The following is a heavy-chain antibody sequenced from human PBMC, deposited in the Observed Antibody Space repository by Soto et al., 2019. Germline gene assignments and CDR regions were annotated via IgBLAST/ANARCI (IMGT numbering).Heavy chain of an antibody. CDR1: GYTLTELS. Sequence: QVQLVQSGAEVKKPGASVQVSCKVSGYTLTELSMHWGRQAPGKGLEWMGGFDPEDGETIYAQKFQGRVTMTEDTSTDTAYMELSELRSEDTAVYYCATFIYCGNYGSAFAIWCHGTMVTVSS. CDR2: FDPEDGET. D-gene: IGHD4-4*01. J-gene: IGHJ3*02. V-gene: IGHV1-24*01. CDR3: ATFIYCGNYGSAFAI.